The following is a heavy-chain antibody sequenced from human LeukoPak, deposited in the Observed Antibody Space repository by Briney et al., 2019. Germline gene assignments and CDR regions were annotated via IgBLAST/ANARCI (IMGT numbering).Heavy chain of an antibody. J-gene: IGHJ4*02. Sequence: PVRSLRLACAASGFTFSVYAIHWVREAPGKGLEWVAVISADGRDKHHEDSVKGRFTISRDNSKNTLYLQTNSLRAEDTAVYYCARDLRRIADYYFDYWGQGTLVTVSS. V-gene: IGHV3-30*03. CDR3: ARDLRRIADYYFDY. CDR1: GFTFSVYA. CDR2: ISADGRDK. D-gene: IGHD6-13*01.